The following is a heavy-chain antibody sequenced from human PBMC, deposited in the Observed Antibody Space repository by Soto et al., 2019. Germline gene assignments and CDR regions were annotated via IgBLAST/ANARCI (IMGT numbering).Heavy chain of an antibody. CDR1: GGTFSGYA. CDR3: ARDPRSITGTTSSEDFQH. Sequence: QAQLMQSGAEVKKPGSSVKVSCKASGGTFSGYAISWVRQAPGQGLEWMGGIIPILGITNYAQKFQGRITIAADESTGTAYLDLRSLRSADTAVYYCARDPRSITGTTSSEDFQHWGQGTLVSVSS. J-gene: IGHJ1*01. D-gene: IGHD1-20*01. CDR2: IIPILGIT. V-gene: IGHV1-69*01.